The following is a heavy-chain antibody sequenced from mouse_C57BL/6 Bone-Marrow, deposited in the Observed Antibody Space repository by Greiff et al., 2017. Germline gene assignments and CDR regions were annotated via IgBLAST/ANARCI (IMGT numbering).Heavy chain of an antibody. J-gene: IGHJ2*01. V-gene: IGHV8-8*01. D-gene: IGHD1-1*01. CDR3: ARGTYYDESSRFDY. CDR2: IWWDDDK. Sequence: QVTLKVCGPGILQPSQTLSLTCSFSGFSLSTFGMGVGWIRQPSGKGLEWLAHIWWDDDKYYKPALKSRLTISKDTSKNRVFLKIANVDTADTATYYCARGTYYDESSRFDYWGQGTTLTVSS. CDR1: GFSLSTFGMG.